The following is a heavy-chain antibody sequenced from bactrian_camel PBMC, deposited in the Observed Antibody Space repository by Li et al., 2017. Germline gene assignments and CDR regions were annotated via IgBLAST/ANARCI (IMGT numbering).Heavy chain of an antibody. J-gene: IGHJ4*01. CDR3: AVARACVWYRGPEYYY. D-gene: IGHD6*01. Sequence: VQLVESGGGSALAGGSVRLSCAASGYTFNTYSWFRQAPGKEREAVASISSYGSTMYAESVTGRFTISKDDAKNTLYLQMNSLKPEDTAMYYCAVARACVWYRGPEYYYWGQGTQVTV. CDR1: GYTFNTY. V-gene: IGHV3S55*01. CDR2: ISSYGST.